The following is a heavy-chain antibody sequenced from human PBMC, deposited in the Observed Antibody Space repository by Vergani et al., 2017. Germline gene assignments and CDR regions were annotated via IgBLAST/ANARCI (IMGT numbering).Heavy chain of an antibody. CDR3: VRARRTCTYDHCPRYYYDL. CDR2: MNPISGNT. CDR1: GYTFTSDD. J-gene: IGHJ4*02. Sequence: QVQLVQSGAEVKKPGASVKVSCKASGYTFTSDDINWVRQATGQGLEWMGWMNPISGNTGYAQNLQGRLTITRDTSVNTVYMELSSLTSEDMAVYYCVRARRTCTYDHCPRYYYDLWGQGTLVTVSS. D-gene: IGHD2-8*01. V-gene: IGHV1-8*03.